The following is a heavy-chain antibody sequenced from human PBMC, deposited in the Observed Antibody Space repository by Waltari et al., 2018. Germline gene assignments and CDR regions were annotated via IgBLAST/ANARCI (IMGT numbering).Heavy chain of an antibody. J-gene: IGHJ6*03. CDR3: ARVPTPYSGSYYGNYYYYMDV. Sequence: VQLQESGPGLVKPSETLSLTCTVSGGSISSYYWSWIRQPPGKGLEWIGYIYYSGSTNYNPSLKSRVTISVDTSKNQFSLKLSSVTAADTAVYYCARVPTPYSGSYYGNYYYYMDVWGKGTTVTVSS. CDR2: IYYSGST. CDR1: GGSISSYY. V-gene: IGHV4-59*01. D-gene: IGHD1-26*01.